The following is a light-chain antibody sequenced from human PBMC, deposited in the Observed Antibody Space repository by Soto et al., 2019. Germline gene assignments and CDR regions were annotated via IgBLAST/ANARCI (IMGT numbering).Light chain of an antibody. CDR3: QQSYSTPRT. J-gene: IGKJ5*01. CDR1: QGISSY. Sequence: IRMTQSPSSFAAATGDRVTITCRASQGISSYLAWYQQKPGKAPKLLIYAASTLQSGVPSRFSGSGSGTDFTLTISSLQPEDFATYYCQQSYSTPRTFGPGTRLEIK. CDR2: AAS. V-gene: IGKV1-8*01.